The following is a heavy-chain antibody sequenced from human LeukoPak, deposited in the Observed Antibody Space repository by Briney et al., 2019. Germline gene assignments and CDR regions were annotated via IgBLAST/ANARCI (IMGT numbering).Heavy chain of an antibody. D-gene: IGHD3-3*01. V-gene: IGHV4-59*12. CDR1: GGSISSYY. J-gene: IGHJ5*02. CDR3: AKNGQSGFSFDP. CDR2: IYYSGST. Sequence: SETLSLTCTVSGGSISSYYWSWIRQPPGKGLEWIGYIYYSGSTNYNPSLKSRVTISVDTSKNQFSLKLSSVTAADTAVYYCAKNGQSGFSFDPWGQGTLVTVSS.